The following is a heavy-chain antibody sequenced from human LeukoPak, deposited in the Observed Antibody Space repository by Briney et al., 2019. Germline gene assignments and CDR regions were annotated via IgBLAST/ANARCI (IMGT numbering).Heavy chain of an antibody. D-gene: IGHD6-13*01. CDR1: GYSISSGYY. J-gene: IGHJ6*03. Sequence: SETLSLTCTVSGYSISSGYYWGWIRQPPGKGLEWIGSIYHSGSTYYNPSLKSRVTISVDTSKNQFSLKLSSVTAADTAVYYCAREARYSSSWYYSQDYYYYMDVWGKGTTVTISS. V-gene: IGHV4-38-2*02. CDR2: IYHSGST. CDR3: AREARYSSSWYYSQDYYYYMDV.